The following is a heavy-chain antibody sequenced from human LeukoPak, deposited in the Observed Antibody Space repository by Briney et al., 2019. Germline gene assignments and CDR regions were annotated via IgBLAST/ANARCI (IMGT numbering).Heavy chain of an antibody. Sequence: GGSLRLSCAASGFTFSSYAMHWVRQAPGKGLEWVAVISYDGSNKYYADSVKGRFTISRDNSKNTLYLQMNSLRAEDTAVYYCARDVFYGSGSYWGQGTLVTVSS. V-gene: IGHV3-30*14. J-gene: IGHJ4*02. CDR2: ISYDGSNK. CDR1: GFTFSSYA. CDR3: ARDVFYGSGSY. D-gene: IGHD3-10*01.